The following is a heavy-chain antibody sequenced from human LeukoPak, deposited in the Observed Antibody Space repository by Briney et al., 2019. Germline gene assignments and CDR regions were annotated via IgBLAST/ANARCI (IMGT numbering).Heavy chain of an antibody. Sequence: KPSETLSLTCAVYGGSFSGYYWSWIRQPPGKGLEWIGEINHSGSTNYNPSLKSRVTISVDTSKNQFSLKLSSVTAADTAVYYCARGHPYYYDSSGYYLVNWFDPWGQGTLVTVSS. V-gene: IGHV4-34*01. CDR3: ARGHPYYYDSSGYYLVNWFDP. CDR2: INHSGST. D-gene: IGHD3-22*01. J-gene: IGHJ5*02. CDR1: GGSFSGYY.